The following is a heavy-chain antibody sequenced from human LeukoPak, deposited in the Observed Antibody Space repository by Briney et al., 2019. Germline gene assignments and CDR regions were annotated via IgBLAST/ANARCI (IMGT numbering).Heavy chain of an antibody. J-gene: IGHJ4*02. Sequence: GGSLRLSCAASGFNFRSYSMNWVRQAPGKGLEWVSSITSSRYIYDADSVKGRFIISRDNAKNSLYLQMDSLRAEDTAVYYCAKEQFLRYFDRNGYYFDHWGQGTLVTVSS. CDR1: GFNFRSYS. CDR2: ITSSRYI. CDR3: AKEQFLRYFDRNGYYFDH. D-gene: IGHD3-9*01. V-gene: IGHV3-21*04.